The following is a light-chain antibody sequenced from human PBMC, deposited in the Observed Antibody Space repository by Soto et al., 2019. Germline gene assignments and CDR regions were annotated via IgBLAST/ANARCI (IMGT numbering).Light chain of an antibody. CDR2: GAS. CDR1: QSVSSN. J-gene: IGKJ1*01. V-gene: IGKV3-15*01. Sequence: EIGMTQSPAALSVSPVERATLSCRSSQSVSSNLAWYQQKPGQAPRLLIYGASTRATGIPARFSGSGSGTEFTLTISSLQSEDFAVYYCQQYNNWPPWTFGQGTKVDI. CDR3: QQYNNWPPWT.